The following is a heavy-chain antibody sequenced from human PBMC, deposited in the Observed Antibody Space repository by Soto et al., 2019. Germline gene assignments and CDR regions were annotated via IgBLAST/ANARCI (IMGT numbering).Heavy chain of an antibody. J-gene: IGHJ4*02. Sequence: SETLSLTCTVSGGSISSGGYYWSWIRQHPGKGLEWIGYIYYSGSTYYNPSLKSRVTISVDTSKNQFSLKLSSVTAADTAVYYCAREQYYYDSSGYLLPGYFDYWGQGTLVTVSS. V-gene: IGHV4-31*03. CDR1: GGSISSGGYY. CDR3: AREQYYYDSSGYLLPGYFDY. CDR2: IYYSGST. D-gene: IGHD3-22*01.